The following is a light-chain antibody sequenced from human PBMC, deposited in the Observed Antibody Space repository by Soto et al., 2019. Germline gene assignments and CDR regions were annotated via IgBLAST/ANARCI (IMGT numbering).Light chain of an antibody. CDR3: QQRYNWPWT. Sequence: EIVLTQSPGTLSLSPGERATLSCRASQSIRNFLAWYQQKPGQAPRLLIYDASNRATGIPPRFSGSGSGTDFTLAISGLEPEDSAIYYCQQRYNWPWTFGQGTKVDI. CDR1: QSIRNF. V-gene: IGKV3-11*01. J-gene: IGKJ1*01. CDR2: DAS.